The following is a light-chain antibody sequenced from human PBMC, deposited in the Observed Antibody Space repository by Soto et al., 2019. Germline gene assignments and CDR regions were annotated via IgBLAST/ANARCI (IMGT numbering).Light chain of an antibody. J-gene: IGKJ2*01. Sequence: EIVLTQSPGTLSLSPGERATLSCRASQSVSSNYLAWYQQKPGQAPRLLICGASSRATGIPDRFSGSGSGTDFTLTISRLEPEDFAVYYCQQYGSSPPYTFGQGTKLEIK. V-gene: IGKV3-20*01. CDR1: QSVSSNY. CDR2: GAS. CDR3: QQYGSSPPYT.